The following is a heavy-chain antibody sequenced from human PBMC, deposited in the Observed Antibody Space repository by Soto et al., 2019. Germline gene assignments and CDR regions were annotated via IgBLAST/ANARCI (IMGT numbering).Heavy chain of an antibody. J-gene: IGHJ6*02. CDR3: ARDTNWGWVQVDV. CDR2: IYYSGIT. CDR1: GGSISSGDYY. D-gene: IGHD7-27*01. Sequence: QVQLQESGPGLVKPSQTLSLTCTVSGGSISSGDYYWSWIRQPPGKGLEWIGYIYYSGITYYNPSLNSRVTISVDTSKNHFSLKLSSVTAAHTAVYYCARDTNWGWVQVDVWGQGTTVTVSS. V-gene: IGHV4-30-4*01.